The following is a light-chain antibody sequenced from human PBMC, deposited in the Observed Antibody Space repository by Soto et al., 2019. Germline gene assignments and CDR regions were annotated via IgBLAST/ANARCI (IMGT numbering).Light chain of an antibody. J-gene: IGKJ1*01. Sequence: EIVMTQSPATLSVSPGERATLSCRASQSVSSNLAWYQQKPGQAPRLLIYGASTRATGIPARFSGSGSGTDFTLTISSLQSEDLAVYYCQQYNNWRGTFGQGTKVEIK. V-gene: IGKV3-15*01. CDR1: QSVSSN. CDR3: QQYNNWRGT. CDR2: GAS.